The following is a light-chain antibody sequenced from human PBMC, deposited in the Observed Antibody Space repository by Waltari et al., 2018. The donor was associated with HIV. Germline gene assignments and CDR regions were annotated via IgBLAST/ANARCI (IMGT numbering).Light chain of an antibody. Sequence: SYEVTQPPSVAVSPGQTASITSSGYELGDKYTCWYQQKPGQSPLLVISQDNKRPSGLPERFSASSSGHTATLTISGTLPMDEADYYCQAWGSSTSGVFGRGTRLTVL. J-gene: IGLJ2*01. V-gene: IGLV3-1*01. CDR1: ELGDKY. CDR2: QDN. CDR3: QAWGSSTSGV.